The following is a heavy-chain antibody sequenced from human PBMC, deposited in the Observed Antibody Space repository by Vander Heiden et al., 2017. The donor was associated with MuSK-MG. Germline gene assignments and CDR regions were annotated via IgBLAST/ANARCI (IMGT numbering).Heavy chain of an antibody. J-gene: IGHJ4*02. D-gene: IGHD2-15*01. V-gene: IGHV3-66*01. CDR3: ARDRPYCSGGSCYSGY. CDR1: ATSARSNY. Sequence: EVQRVESVGGWAQPGRSLRPSSATYATSARSNYMSWVRQAPGKGLEWVLVIYGGGSTYYADTVKGRYTISRDNSKNTLYLQMNSLRAGGTAVYDCARDRPYCSGGSCYSGYWGQGTLVTVSS. CDR2: IYGGGST.